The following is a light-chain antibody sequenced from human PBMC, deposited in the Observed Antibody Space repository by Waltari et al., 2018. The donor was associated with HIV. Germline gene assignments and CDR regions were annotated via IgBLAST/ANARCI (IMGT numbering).Light chain of an antibody. CDR2: NTN. CDR1: SGPVSTSYY. V-gene: IGLV8-61*01. Sequence: QTVVTQEPSFSVSPGGAVTLTCGLSSGPVSTSYYPSWYQQTPGQAPRTLIYNTNIRSSGVPDRFSGSILGNKAALTITGAQADDESGYYCVLYMGSGIWLFGGGTKLTVL. CDR3: VLYMGSGIWL. J-gene: IGLJ3*02.